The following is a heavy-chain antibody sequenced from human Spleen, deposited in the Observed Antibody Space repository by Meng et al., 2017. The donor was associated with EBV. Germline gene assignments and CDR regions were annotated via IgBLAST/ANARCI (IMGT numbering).Heavy chain of an antibody. D-gene: IGHD3-10*01. CDR2: IYHDGKF. Sequence: GTGPGLGGLSGTLALAFPCPVVSISSRNWWNWIRQPQGKGLEWIGEIYHDGKFNYSTSLKSRLAISIDTSKNQFSLRLTSMTAADTAVYYCARDEGRGQDYFHSWGQGALVTVSS. CDR3: ARDEGRGQDYFHS. V-gene: IGHV4-4*02. CDR1: VVSISSRNW. J-gene: IGHJ4*02.